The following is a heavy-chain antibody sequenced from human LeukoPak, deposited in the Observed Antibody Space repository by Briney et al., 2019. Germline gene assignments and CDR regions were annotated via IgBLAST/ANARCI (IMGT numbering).Heavy chain of an antibody. Sequence: ASVKVSCKASGYTFTSYGISWVRQAPGQGLEWMGWISAYNGNTNYAQKLQGRVTMTTDTSTSTAYMELRSLRSDDTALYYCARFGLGKHIEVAGIPFDIWGRGTMVTVSS. J-gene: IGHJ3*02. CDR1: GYTFTSYG. CDR3: ARFGLGKHIEVAGIPFDI. CDR2: ISAYNGNT. D-gene: IGHD6-19*01. V-gene: IGHV1-18*01.